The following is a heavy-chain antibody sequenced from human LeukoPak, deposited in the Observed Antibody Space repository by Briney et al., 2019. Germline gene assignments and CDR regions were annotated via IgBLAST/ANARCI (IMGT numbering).Heavy chain of an antibody. J-gene: IGHJ4*02. CDR2: IRRKAFRGTT. Sequence: GGSLRLSCTASGFTFGDYGMTWVRQAPGKGLEWVGFIRRKAFRGTTEYAASVKGRFTISRDDSKSIAYLQMNSLKIEDTAVYYCSREGYSGSVTEKGNDYWGQGTLVTVSS. D-gene: IGHD3-10*01. V-gene: IGHV3-49*04. CDR1: GFTFGDYG. CDR3: SREGYSGSVTEKGNDY.